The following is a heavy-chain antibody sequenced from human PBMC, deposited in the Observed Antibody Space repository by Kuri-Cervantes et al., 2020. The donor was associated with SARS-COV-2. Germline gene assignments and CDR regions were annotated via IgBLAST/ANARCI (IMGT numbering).Heavy chain of an antibody. Sequence: SVKVSCKASGDTFSSYAISWVRQAPGQGLEWMGGIIPIFGTANYAQKFQGRVTITTDESTSTAYMELSSLRSEDTAVYYCASLMLPGEGTNDAFDIWGQGTMVTVSS. CDR2: IIPIFGTA. CDR1: GDTFSSYA. J-gene: IGHJ3*02. V-gene: IGHV1-69*05. CDR3: ASLMLPGEGTNDAFDI. D-gene: IGHD7-27*01.